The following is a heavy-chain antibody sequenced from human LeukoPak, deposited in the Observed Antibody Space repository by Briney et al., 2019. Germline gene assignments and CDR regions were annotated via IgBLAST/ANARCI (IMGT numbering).Heavy chain of an antibody. D-gene: IGHD2/OR15-2a*01. V-gene: IGHV3-15*01. J-gene: IGHJ4*02. Sequence: GGSLRLSRAASGFTFSKAWMSGVRQAPGKGLGWVGRIKSKTDGGTRDYAAHVKGRFTISRDDSKKTMDLQMNSLKIEDTALYFCGRGCNHPYWGQGTLATVSS. CDR2: IKSKTDGGTR. CDR3: GRGCNHPY. CDR1: GFTFSKAW.